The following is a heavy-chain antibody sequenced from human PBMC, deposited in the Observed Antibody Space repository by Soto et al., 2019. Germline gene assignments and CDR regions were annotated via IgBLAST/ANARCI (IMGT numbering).Heavy chain of an antibody. V-gene: IGHV5-51*01. J-gene: IGHJ4*02. CDR2: IYPGDSDT. CDR1: GYSFTSYW. D-gene: IGHD3-10*01. Sequence: PGESLKISCKGSGYSFTSYWIGWVRQMPGKGLEWMGIIYPGDSDTRYSPSFQGQVTISADKSISTAYLQWSSLKASDTAMYYCARGYGSGSYSPNGPTVMFDYWGQGTLVTVSS. CDR3: ARGYGSGSYSPNGPTVMFDY.